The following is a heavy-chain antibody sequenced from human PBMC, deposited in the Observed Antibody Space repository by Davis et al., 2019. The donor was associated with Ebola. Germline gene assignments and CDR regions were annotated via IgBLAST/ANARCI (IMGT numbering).Heavy chain of an antibody. Sequence: ESLKISCVASGFGFTYYGMHWFRQPPGKGLEWIGEINDSGSTNYNPSLKSRVTISVDTSKNQFSLKVNSVTAADTAVYFCARQGWSGYSLRHWLDPWGRGTLVTVSS. D-gene: IGHD3-3*01. V-gene: IGHV4-34*01. CDR1: GFGFTYYG. CDR2: INDSGST. CDR3: ARQGWSGYSLRHWLDP. J-gene: IGHJ5*02.